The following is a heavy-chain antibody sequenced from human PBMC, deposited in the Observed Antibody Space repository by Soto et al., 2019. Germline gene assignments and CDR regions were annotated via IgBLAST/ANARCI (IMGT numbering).Heavy chain of an antibody. CDR1: GFTFSSYG. J-gene: IGHJ4*02. V-gene: IGHV3-33*01. Sequence: GGSLRLSCAASGFTFSSYGMHWVRQAPGKGLEWVAVIWYDGSNKYYADSVKGRFTISRDNSKNTLYLQMNSLRAEDTAVYYCARDSAGYYYDSSGYYLDYWGQGTLVTVSS. CDR3: ARDSAGYYYDSSGYYLDY. CDR2: IWYDGSNK. D-gene: IGHD3-22*01.